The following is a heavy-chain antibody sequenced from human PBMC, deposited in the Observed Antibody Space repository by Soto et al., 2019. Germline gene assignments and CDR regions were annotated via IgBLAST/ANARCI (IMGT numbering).Heavy chain of an antibody. J-gene: IGHJ4*02. Sequence: PGGSLRLSCAASGFSFTNFAMSWVRQAPGKGLEWVAGIGASGDITWYADSVKGRLSISRDNSKNSLYLQLNSLRFEDTAVYYCAKDDCTERGHDYFDYWGPGTLVTVSS. CDR1: GFSFTNFA. D-gene: IGHD2-21*02. CDR2: IGASGDIT. CDR3: AKDDCTERGHDYFDY. V-gene: IGHV3-23*01.